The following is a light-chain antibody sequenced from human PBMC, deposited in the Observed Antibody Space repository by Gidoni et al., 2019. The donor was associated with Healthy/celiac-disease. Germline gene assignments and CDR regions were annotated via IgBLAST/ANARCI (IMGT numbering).Light chain of an antibody. CDR3: QQYGSSSCS. Sequence: DIVLTQSPGTLSLSPGERATLSCRASQSVSSSYLAWYQQKPGQAPRLLIYGASSRATGIPDRFSGSGSGTDFTLTISRLETEDFAVYYCQQYGSSSCSFGQGTKLEIK. CDR2: GAS. CDR1: QSVSSSY. V-gene: IGKV3-20*01. J-gene: IGKJ2*04.